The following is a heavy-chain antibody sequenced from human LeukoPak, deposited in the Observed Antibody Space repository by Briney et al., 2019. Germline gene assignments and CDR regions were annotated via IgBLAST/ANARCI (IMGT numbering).Heavy chain of an antibody. CDR1: GGSISSSNYY. D-gene: IGHD6-13*01. CDR2: IYYSGNT. V-gene: IGHV4-39*07. J-gene: IGHJ2*01. Sequence: PSETLSLTCTVSGGSISSSNYYWGWIRQPPGKGLEWNGSIYYSGNTYYNPSLKSRVTISLDTSKNQFSLKLTSVTAADTAVYYCARVYYSNSYDYWYFDLWGRGTLVTVSS. CDR3: ARVYYSNSYDYWYFDL.